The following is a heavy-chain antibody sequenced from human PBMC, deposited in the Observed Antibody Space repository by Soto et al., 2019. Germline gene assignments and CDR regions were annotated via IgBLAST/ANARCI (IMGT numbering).Heavy chain of an antibody. CDR1: GYTLTELS. D-gene: IGHD2-15*01. V-gene: IGHV1-24*01. Sequence: GASVKVSCKVSGYTLTELSMHWVRQAPGKGLEWMGGFDPEGGETIYAQKFQGRVTMTEDTSTDTAYMELSSLRSEDTAVYYCATDPLGYCSGGSCLTWGQGTLVTVSS. CDR2: FDPEGGET. J-gene: IGHJ5*02. CDR3: ATDPLGYCSGGSCLT.